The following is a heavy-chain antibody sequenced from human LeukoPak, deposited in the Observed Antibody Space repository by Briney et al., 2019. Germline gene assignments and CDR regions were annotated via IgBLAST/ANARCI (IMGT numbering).Heavy chain of an antibody. CDR1: GGSISNYY. Sequence: SETLSLTYTVSGGSISNYYWSWIRQPAGKGLEWIGRIYSSGTTIYNPSLKSRVTMSVDTSKNQFSLKLSSVTAADTAVHFCASRSSGYDPWGQGTLVTVSS. CDR2: IYSSGTT. V-gene: IGHV4-4*07. CDR3: ASRSSGYDP. D-gene: IGHD5-12*01. J-gene: IGHJ5*02.